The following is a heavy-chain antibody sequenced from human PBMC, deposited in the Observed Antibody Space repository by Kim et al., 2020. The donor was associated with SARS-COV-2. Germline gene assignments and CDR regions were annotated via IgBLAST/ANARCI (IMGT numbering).Heavy chain of an antibody. J-gene: IGHJ4*02. CDR1: GFTFSRYS. CDR3: ARSGNFRIDY. V-gene: IGHV3-48*02. Sequence: GGSLRLSCAASGFTFSRYSMNWVRQAPGKGLEWVSYISSSRTIYYADSVKGRFTISRDNAENSVSLQMISLRDEDTAVYFCARSGNFRIDYWGQGTLVTVSS. CDR2: ISSSRTI.